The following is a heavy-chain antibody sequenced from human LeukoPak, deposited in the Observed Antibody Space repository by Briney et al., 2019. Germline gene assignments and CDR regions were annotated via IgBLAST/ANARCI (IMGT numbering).Heavy chain of an antibody. J-gene: IGHJ3*02. Sequence: SETLSLTCAVYGGSFSGYYWSWIRQPPGKGLEWIGEINHSGSTNYNPSLKSRVTISVDTSKNQFSLKLSSVTAADTAVYYCARVGNTIFGVVILDAFDIWGQGTMVTVSS. V-gene: IGHV4-34*01. CDR2: INHSGST. D-gene: IGHD3-3*01. CDR1: GGSFSGYY. CDR3: ARVGNTIFGVVILDAFDI.